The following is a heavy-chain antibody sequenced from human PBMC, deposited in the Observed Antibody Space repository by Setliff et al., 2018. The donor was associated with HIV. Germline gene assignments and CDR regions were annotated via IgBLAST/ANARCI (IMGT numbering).Heavy chain of an antibody. CDR1: GYNFTNYG. Sequence: ASVKVSCKASGYNFTNYGFNWVRQAPGQGLEWVGSVIPVFGEPHYAQRFQGRVTITADRSSNTAYMEIMSLRSDDTATYYCGRGVLYGLSEYWGPGSLVTVSS. D-gene: IGHD3-10*01. J-gene: IGHJ4*02. CDR2: VIPVFGEP. CDR3: GRGVLYGLSEY. V-gene: IGHV1-18*01.